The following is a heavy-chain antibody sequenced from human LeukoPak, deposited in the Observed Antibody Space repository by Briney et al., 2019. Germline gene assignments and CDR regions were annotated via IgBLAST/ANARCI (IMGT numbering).Heavy chain of an antibody. CDR2: FYSSGST. V-gene: IGHV4-4*07. J-gene: IGHJ2*01. CDR1: GGSVSTYY. Sequence: SETLSLTCTVSGGSVSTYYWNWIRQPAGKGLEWIGRFYSSGSTSYNPSLKSRVSMSIDTSKNQFSLNLTSVTAADTAVYYCAKVAGSRYFDIWGRGTLVTVSS. CDR3: AKVAGSRYFDI. D-gene: IGHD6-19*01.